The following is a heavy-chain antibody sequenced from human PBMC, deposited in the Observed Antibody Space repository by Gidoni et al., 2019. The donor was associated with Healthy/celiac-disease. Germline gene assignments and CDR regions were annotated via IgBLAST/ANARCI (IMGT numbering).Heavy chain of an antibody. CDR3: TTEWTGTGVWFDP. D-gene: IGHD1-1*01. CDR1: GFTFSNAW. Sequence: EVQLVESGGGLVKPGGSLRLSCAASGFTFSNAWMSWVRQAPGKGLEWVGRIKSKTDGGTTDYAAPVKGRFTISRDDSKNTLYLQMNSLKTEDTAVYYCTTEWTGTGVWFDPWGQGTLVTVSS. J-gene: IGHJ5*02. V-gene: IGHV3-15*01. CDR2: IKSKTDGGTT.